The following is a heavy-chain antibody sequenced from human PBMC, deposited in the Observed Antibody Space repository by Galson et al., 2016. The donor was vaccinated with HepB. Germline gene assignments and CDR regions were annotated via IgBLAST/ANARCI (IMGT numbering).Heavy chain of an antibody. CDR1: LGSGFTFSRYW. Sequence: RLSCAASLGSGFTFSRYWMNWVRQAPGKGLEWVSSITATSTYIHYADSVKGRFSISRDNAKNSVSLQMNSLRAEDTAVYYCAAFWPAAAVWYSDIWGRGTLVTVSS. V-gene: IGHV3-21*01. D-gene: IGHD2-2*01. CDR3: AAFWPAAAVWYSDI. J-gene: IGHJ2*01. CDR2: ITATSTYI.